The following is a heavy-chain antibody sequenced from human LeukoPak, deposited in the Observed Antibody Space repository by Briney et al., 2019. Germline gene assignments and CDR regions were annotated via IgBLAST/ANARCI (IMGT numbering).Heavy chain of an antibody. D-gene: IGHD6-19*01. V-gene: IGHV4-59*08. CDR2: TYYSGST. CDR3: RRSSKFSSGWYSGVGGFDL. Sequence: PSETLSLTCPVSGRSISSYHWSWIRQPPGKGLEWIGYTYYSGSTNYNPSVKRRFPISIDTSKNQFSLKLTAVTAADTPGIYGRRSSKFSSGWYSGVGGFDLWGQGTLVTVSS. J-gene: IGHJ4*02. CDR1: GRSISSYH.